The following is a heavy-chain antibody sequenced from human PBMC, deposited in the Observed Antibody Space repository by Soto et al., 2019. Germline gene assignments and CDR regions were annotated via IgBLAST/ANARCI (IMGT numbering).Heavy chain of an antibody. CDR3: AKGEKLEPQYYYYMDV. V-gene: IGHV3-30*18. Sequence: GGSLRLSCAASGFTFSSYGMHWVRQAPGKGLEWVAVISYDGSNKYYADSVKGRFTISRDNSKNTLYLQMNSLRAEDTAVYYCAKGEKLEPQYYYYMDVWGKGTTVTVSS. D-gene: IGHD1-1*01. CDR2: ISYDGSNK. CDR1: GFTFSSYG. J-gene: IGHJ6*03.